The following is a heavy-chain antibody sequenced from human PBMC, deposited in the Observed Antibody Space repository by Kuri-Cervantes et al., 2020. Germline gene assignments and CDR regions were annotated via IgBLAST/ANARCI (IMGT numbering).Heavy chain of an antibody. D-gene: IGHD3-10*01. V-gene: IGHV4-39*01. CDR3: ARHERILWFGEFPTDP. Sequence: GSLRLSCTVSGGSISSSSYYWGWIRQPPGKGLEWIGSIYYSGSTYYNPSLKSRVTISVDTSKNQFSLKLSSVTAADTAVYYCARHERILWFGEFPTDPWGQGTLVTVSS. CDR1: GGSISSSSYY. CDR2: IYYSGST. J-gene: IGHJ5*02.